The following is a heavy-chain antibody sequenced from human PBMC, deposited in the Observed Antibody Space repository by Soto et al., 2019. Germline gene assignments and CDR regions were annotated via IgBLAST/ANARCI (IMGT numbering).Heavy chain of an antibody. CDR3: AKDADYGDYISWIDY. CDR1: EFTFSSYG. V-gene: IGHV3-30*18. J-gene: IGHJ4*02. CDR2: ISYDGSNK. Sequence: QVQLVESGGGVVQPGRSLRLSCAASEFTFSSYGMHWVRQAPGKGLEWVAVISYDGSNKYYADSVKGRFTISRDNSKNTLYLQMNSLRAEDTAVYYCAKDADYGDYISWIDYWGQGTLVTVSS. D-gene: IGHD4-17*01.